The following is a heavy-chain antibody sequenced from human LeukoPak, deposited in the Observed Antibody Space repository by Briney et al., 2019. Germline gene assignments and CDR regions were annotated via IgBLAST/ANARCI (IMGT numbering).Heavy chain of an antibody. CDR1: GMSFSDYS. CDR2: INYSGTT. CDR3: AGGYWFDP. V-gene: IGHV4-34*01. J-gene: IGHJ5*02. Sequence: SETLSLTCAVYGMSFSDYSWSWLRQPPGKGLEWIGEINYSGTTTYNPSLKSRVTISLETSKIQFSLKLRSVTAADTAVYYCAGGYWFDPWGQGTLVTVSS.